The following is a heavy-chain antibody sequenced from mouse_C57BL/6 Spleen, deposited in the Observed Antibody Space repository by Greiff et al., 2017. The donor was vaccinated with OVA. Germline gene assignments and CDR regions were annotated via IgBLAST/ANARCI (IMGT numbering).Heavy chain of an antibody. CDR3: TRVLGDAMDY. CDR2: IDPETGGT. J-gene: IGHJ4*01. V-gene: IGHV1-15*01. D-gene: IGHD4-1*01. Sequence: QVQLQQPGAELVRPGASVTLSCKASGYTFTDYEMHWVKQTPVHGLEWIGAIDPETGGTAYNQKFKGKAILTADKSSSTAYMELRSLTSEDSAVYYCTRVLGDAMDYWGQGTSVTVSS. CDR1: GYTFTDYE.